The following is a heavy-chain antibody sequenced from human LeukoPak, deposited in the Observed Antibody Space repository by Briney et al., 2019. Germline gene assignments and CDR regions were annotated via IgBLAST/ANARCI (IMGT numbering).Heavy chain of an antibody. CDR2: IYYGGST. CDR3: ASNDYGDPHFDY. Sequence: SETLSLTCTVSGGSISSSSYYWGWIRQPPGKGLEWIGSIYYGGSTYHNPSLKSRVTISVDTSKNQFSLKLSSVTAADTAVYYCASNDYGDPHFDYWGQGTLVTVSS. J-gene: IGHJ4*02. D-gene: IGHD4-17*01. CDR1: GGSISSSSYY. V-gene: IGHV4-39*07.